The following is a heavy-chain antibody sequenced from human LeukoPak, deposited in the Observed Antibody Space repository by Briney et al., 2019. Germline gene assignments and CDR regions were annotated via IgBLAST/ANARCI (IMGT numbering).Heavy chain of an antibody. V-gene: IGHV3-33*06. J-gene: IGHJ4*02. D-gene: IGHD4-11*01. CDR3: AKVLSPYSNYVAFDY. CDR2: IWYDGSNK. Sequence: QPGGSLRLSCAASGFTFSSYGMHWVRQAPGKGLEWVAVIWYDGSNKYYADSVKGRFTISRDNSKNTLYLQMNSLRAEDTAVYYCAKVLSPYSNYVAFDYWGQGTLVTVSS. CDR1: GFTFSSYG.